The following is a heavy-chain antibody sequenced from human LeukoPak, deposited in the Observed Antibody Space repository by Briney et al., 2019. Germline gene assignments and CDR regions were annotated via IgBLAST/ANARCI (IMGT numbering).Heavy chain of an antibody. CDR3: ARRVEAAAGPNNWFDP. CDR2: INPSGGST. V-gene: IGHV1-46*01. J-gene: IGHJ5*02. CDR1: GYTFTSYY. Sequence: ASVKVSCKASGYTFTSYYMHWVRQAPGQGLEWMGIINPSGGSTSYAQKFQGRVTMTTDTSTSTAYMELRSLRSDDTAVYYCARRVEAAAGPNNWFDPWGQGTLVTVSS. D-gene: IGHD6-13*01.